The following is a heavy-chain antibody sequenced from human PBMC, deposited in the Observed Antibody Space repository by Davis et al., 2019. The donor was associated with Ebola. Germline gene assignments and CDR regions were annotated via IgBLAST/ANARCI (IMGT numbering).Heavy chain of an antibody. D-gene: IGHD3-3*01. CDR3: ARGGRITIFGVGSTTGYYFDY. CDR2: ISYDGSNK. Sequence: GESLKISCAASGFTFSSYSMNWVRQAPGKGLEWVAVISYDGSNKYYADSVKGRFTISRDNSKNTLYLQMNSLRAEDTAVYYCARGGRITIFGVGSTTGYYFDYWGQGTLVTVSS. CDR1: GFTFSSYS. J-gene: IGHJ4*02. V-gene: IGHV3-30*03.